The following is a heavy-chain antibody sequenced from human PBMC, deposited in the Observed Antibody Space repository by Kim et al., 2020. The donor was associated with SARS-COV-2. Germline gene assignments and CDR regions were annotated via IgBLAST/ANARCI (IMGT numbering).Heavy chain of an antibody. D-gene: IGHD2-15*01. J-gene: IGHJ3*01. V-gene: IGHV3-23*01. Sequence: ADSVKGLFTISRDNSKNTLYLQMNILRAEDTAVYYCAKSRRDRYPGMEADWGQGTMVTVSS. CDR3: AKSRRDRYPGMEAD.